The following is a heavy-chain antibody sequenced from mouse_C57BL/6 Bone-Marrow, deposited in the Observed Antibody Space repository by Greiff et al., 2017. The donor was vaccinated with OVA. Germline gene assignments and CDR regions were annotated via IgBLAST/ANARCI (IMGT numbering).Heavy chain of an antibody. J-gene: IGHJ4*01. D-gene: IGHD1-1*01. CDR3: TRYGSSLYYAMDY. Sequence: VQLQQSGTVLARPGASVKMSCKTSGYTFTSYWMHGVKQRPGQGLEWRGAIYPGNSDTSYNQKVKGKGKLTAVTSASTAYMELSSLTNEDSAVYYCTRYGSSLYYAMDYWGQGTSVTVSS. CDR1: GYTFTSYW. CDR2: IYPGNSDT. V-gene: IGHV1-5*01.